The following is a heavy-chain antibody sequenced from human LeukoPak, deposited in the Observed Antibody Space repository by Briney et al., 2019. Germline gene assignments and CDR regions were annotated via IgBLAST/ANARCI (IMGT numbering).Heavy chain of an antibody. CDR2: ISAYNGNT. Sequence: ASVKVSCKASGYTFTSYGISWARQAPGQGLEWMGWISAYNGNTNYAQKLQGRVTMTTDTSTSTAYMELRSLRSDDTAVYYCARDIRPSQSGWYELDYWGQGALVTVSS. V-gene: IGHV1-18*01. CDR1: GYTFTSYG. D-gene: IGHD6-19*01. CDR3: ARDIRPSQSGWYELDY. J-gene: IGHJ4*02.